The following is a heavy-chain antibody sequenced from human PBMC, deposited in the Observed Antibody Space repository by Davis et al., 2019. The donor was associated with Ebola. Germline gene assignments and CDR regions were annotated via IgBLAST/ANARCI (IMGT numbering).Heavy chain of an antibody. J-gene: IGHJ4*02. D-gene: IGHD4-17*01. V-gene: IGHV1-18*01. CDR1: GYTFTSYG. CDR3: ARDQTRDGDYDY. CDR2: ISAYNGNT. Sequence: ASVKVSCKASGYTFTSYGISWVRQALGQGLEWMGWISAYNGNTNYAQKLQGRVTMTTDTSTSTAYMELRSLRSDDTAVYYCARDQTRDGDYDYWGQGTLVTVSS.